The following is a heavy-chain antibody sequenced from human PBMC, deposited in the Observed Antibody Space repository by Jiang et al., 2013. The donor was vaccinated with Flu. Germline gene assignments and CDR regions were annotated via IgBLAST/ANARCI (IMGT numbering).Heavy chain of an antibody. Sequence: VQSGSELKKPGASVKVSCKASGYTFTSYAMNWVRQAPGQGLEWMGWINTNTGNPTYAQGFTGRFVFSLDTSVSTAYLQISSLKAEDTAVYYCARVWNDILTGSLSQAYYYYGMDVWGQGTTVTVSS. D-gene: IGHD3-9*01. V-gene: IGHV7-4-1*02. CDR1: GYTFTSYA. J-gene: IGHJ6*02. CDR3: ARVWNDILTGSLSQAYYYYGMDV. CDR2: INTNTGNP.